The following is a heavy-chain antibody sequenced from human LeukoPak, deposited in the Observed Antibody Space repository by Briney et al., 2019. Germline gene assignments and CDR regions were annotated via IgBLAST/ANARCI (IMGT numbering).Heavy chain of an antibody. CDR2: INPSGGST. CDR1: GYTFTSYY. CDR3: ARESRRDTAPVLYFDY. J-gene: IGHJ4*02. V-gene: IGHV1-46*01. D-gene: IGHD5-18*01. Sequence: ASVKVSCKASGYTFTSYYMHWVRQAPGQGLEWMGIINPSGGSTSYAQKFQGRVTMTRDTSTSTVYMVLSSLRSEDTAVYYCARESRRDTAPVLYFDYWGQGTLVTVSS.